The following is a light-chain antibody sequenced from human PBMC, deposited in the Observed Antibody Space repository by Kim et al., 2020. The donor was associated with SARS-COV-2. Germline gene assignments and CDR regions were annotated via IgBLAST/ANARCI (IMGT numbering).Light chain of an antibody. Sequence: ASVGDRVNITCRASESMCSYLNWYQQKPGTAPKLLIYAASSLQSGVPSRFSGSGSGTDFTLTISSLQPEDFATYYCQQSYSTPRTFGQGTKVDIK. J-gene: IGKJ1*01. V-gene: IGKV1-39*01. CDR2: AAS. CDR1: ESMCSY. CDR3: QQSYSTPRT.